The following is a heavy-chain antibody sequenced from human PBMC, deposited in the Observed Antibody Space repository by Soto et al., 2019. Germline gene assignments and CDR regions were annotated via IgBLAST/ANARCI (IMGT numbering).Heavy chain of an antibody. Sequence: QLQESGPGLVKPSGTLSLTCAVSRGSMTTGDWFSWVRQSPGKGLEWIGEIYYGWTTHYKPSLKRRVTISLDKCKNQFFLELSSSTAADTAVYYCAKNAVGGFDWWGQGTLVTVSS. D-gene: IGHD1-26*01. V-gene: IGHV4-4*02. CDR1: RGSMTTGDW. CDR3: AKNAVGGFDW. CDR2: IYYGWTT. J-gene: IGHJ4*02.